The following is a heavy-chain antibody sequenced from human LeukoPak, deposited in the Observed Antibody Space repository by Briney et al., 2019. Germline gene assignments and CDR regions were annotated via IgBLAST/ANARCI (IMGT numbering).Heavy chain of an antibody. CDR3: ARPPTVADTLGWFDP. J-gene: IGHJ5*02. V-gene: IGHV1-69*04. Sequence: SVKVSCKAFGGTFSSYAISWVRQAPGQGLEWMGRIIPILGIANYAQKFQGRVTITADKSTSTAYMELSSLRSEDTAVYYCARPPTVADTLGWFDPWGQGTLVTVSS. CDR2: IIPILGIA. CDR1: GGTFSSYA. D-gene: IGHD6-19*01.